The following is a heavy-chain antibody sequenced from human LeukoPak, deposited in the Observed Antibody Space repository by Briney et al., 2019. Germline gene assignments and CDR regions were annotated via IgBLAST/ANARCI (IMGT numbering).Heavy chain of an antibody. D-gene: IGHD6-13*01. V-gene: IGHV1-18*01. J-gene: IGHJ4*02. CDR3: ARDRRAQQLFAY. Sequence: GSVKVSCKASGYTFTTYGFSWVRQAPGQGLEWMGWISTYNGNTNYAQRLQGRVTMTTDTSTNTACMELRSLISDDTAVYYCARDRRAQQLFAYWGQGTLVTVSS. CDR2: ISTYNGNT. CDR1: GYTFTTYG.